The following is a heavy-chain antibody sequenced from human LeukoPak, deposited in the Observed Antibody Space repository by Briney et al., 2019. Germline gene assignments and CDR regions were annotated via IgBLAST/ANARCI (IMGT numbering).Heavy chain of an antibody. J-gene: IGHJ6*03. Sequence: SETLSLTCAVYGGSFSGYYWSWIRQPPGKGLEWIGEINHSGSTNYNPSLKSRVTISVDTSKNQFSLKLSSVTAADTAVYYCARRRGLYYYYYMDVWGKGTTVTVSS. D-gene: IGHD3-10*01. V-gene: IGHV4-34*01. CDR1: GGSFSGYY. CDR2: INHSGST. CDR3: ARRRGLYYYYYMDV.